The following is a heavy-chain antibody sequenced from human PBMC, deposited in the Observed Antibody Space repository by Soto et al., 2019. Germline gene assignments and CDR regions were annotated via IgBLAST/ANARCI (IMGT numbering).Heavy chain of an antibody. CDR2: IYYSGST. J-gene: IGHJ6*02. D-gene: IGHD4-17*01. V-gene: IGHV4-39*01. Sequence: QLQLQESGPGLVKPSETLSLTCTVSGGSISSSSYYWGWIRQPPGKGLEWIGSIYYSGSTYYNPSLKSRVTISVDTSKTQFSLKLSSVTAADTAVYYCAAYPRYGDYAYYYYGMDVWGQGTTVTVSS. CDR1: GGSISSSSYY. CDR3: AAYPRYGDYAYYYYGMDV.